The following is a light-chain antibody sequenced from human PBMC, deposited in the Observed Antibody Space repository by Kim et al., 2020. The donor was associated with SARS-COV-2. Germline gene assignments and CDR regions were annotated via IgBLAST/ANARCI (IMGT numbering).Light chain of an antibody. CDR1: QSVSSN. CDR3: QQYNNWPRYS. J-gene: IGKJ2*03. V-gene: IGKV3-15*01. CDR2: RGS. Sequence: VAPREGGPLSCRASQSVSSNFAWYQQNAGQAPRLRIDRGSTRATGIPARFSGSGSGTEFTLTISSLQSEDFAVDYCQQYNNWPRYSFGQGTKLEI.